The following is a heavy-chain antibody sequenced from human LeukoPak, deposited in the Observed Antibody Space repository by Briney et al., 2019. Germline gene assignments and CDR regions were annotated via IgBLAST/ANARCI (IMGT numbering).Heavy chain of an antibody. J-gene: IGHJ6*02. CDR1: GFTFSTYA. Sequence: PGGSLRLSCAASGFTFSTYAVSWVRQAPGKGLEWVANIKQDGSEKYYVDSVKGRFTISRDNAKNSLYLQMNSLRAEDTAVYYCARDHTDYGMDVWGQGSTVTVSS. V-gene: IGHV3-7*01. CDR2: IKQDGSEK. CDR3: ARDHTDYGMDV.